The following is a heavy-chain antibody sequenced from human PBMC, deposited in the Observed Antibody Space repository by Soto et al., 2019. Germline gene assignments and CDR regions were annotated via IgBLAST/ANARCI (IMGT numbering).Heavy chain of an antibody. CDR3: ARAFGSGTYYNVPVYYGMAA. V-gene: IGHV1-46*01. Sequence: ASAKVSCKASGFTFTSYNMHCVRQAPGQGLEWVGIINPSFGSTNYAQKFQGRVAMTRDTSTSTVYVELSSLRSEDTAVYYCARAFGSGTYYNVPVYYGMAAGGLATAVTGS. D-gene: IGHD3-10*01. CDR2: INPSFGST. CDR1: GFTFTSYN. J-gene: IGHJ6*02.